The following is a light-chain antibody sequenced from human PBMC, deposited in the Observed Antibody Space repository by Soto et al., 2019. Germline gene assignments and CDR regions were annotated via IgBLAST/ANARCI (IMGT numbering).Light chain of an antibody. J-gene: IGKJ1*01. CDR3: QQYNRYPVAWT. Sequence: DIQMYQSPSTLSASVGDRITITYRASQSMSSWLAWYQQKPGKAPKLLIYDASSLESGVPSRFNGSGSGTEFTFTISSLQPEYFATYYCQQYNRYPVAWTFGQGTKVDIK. CDR1: QSMSSW. V-gene: IGKV1-5*01. CDR2: DAS.